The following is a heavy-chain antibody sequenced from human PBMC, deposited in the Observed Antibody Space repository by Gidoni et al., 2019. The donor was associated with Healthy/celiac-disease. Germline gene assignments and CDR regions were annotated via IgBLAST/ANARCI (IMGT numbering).Heavy chain of an antibody. V-gene: IGHV3-30*03. CDR2: ISYDGSNK. D-gene: IGHD2-2*01. CDR3: ATQYQLPPGNYLDY. Sequence: QVQLEESGGGVVQPGRSLRLSCAASGFTFSSYGMHWVRQAPGKGLEWVAVISYDGSNKYYADSVKGRFTISRDNSKNTLYLQMNSPRDEDTAVYYCATQYQLPPGNYLDYWGQGTLVTVSS. J-gene: IGHJ4*02. CDR1: GFTFSSYG.